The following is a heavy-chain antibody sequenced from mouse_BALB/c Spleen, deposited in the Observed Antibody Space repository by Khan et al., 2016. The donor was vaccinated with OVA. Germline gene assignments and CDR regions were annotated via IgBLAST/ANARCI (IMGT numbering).Heavy chain of an antibody. V-gene: IGHV5-6-5*01. CDR1: GFTFSSYA. J-gene: IGHJ3*01. Sequence: EVLLVESGGGLVKPGGSLKLSCAASGFTFSSYAMSWVRQTPEKRLEWVASISSGGSTYYQDSVKGRFTISRDNARNIVYLQMSGLRSDDTAMYYCARGLEGAYWGQGTLVTVSA. CDR2: ISSGGST. CDR3: ARGLEGAY.